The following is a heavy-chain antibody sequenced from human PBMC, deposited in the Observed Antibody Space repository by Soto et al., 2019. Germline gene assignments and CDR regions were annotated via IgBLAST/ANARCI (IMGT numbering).Heavy chain of an antibody. D-gene: IGHD2-15*01. CDR3: ANDGCRGGSYYGGGAFDI. Sequence: QVQLVESGGGVVQPGRSLRLSCAASGFTFSSYGMHWVRQAPATGLEWVAVISYDGSNKYYADSVKGRFTISRDNSKNPLYLQMYSLRAEDTAVYYCANDGCRGGSYYGGGAFDIWGKGTMVTVSS. CDR1: GFTFSSYG. CDR2: ISYDGSNK. V-gene: IGHV3-30*18. J-gene: IGHJ3*02.